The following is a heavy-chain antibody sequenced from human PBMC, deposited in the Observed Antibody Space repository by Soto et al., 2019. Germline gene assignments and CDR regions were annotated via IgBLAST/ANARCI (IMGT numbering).Heavy chain of an antibody. CDR2: IYTSGST. Sequence: SETLSLTCTVSGGYISSYYWSWIRQPAGKGLEWIGRIYTSGSTNYNPSLKSRVTMSVDTSKNQFSLKLSSVTAADTAVYYCARDAKQLVPLYYYYYYGMDVWGQGTTVTVSS. CDR3: ARDAKQLVPLYYYYYYGMDV. V-gene: IGHV4-4*07. J-gene: IGHJ6*02. D-gene: IGHD6-6*01. CDR1: GGYISSYY.